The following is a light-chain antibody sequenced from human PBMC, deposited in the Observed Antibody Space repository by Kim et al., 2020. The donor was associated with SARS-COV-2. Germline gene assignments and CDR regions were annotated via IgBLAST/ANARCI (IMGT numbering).Light chain of an antibody. V-gene: IGKV1-17*03. CDR2: GAS. CDR1: QGISDS. Sequence: ASVGDRVTITCRASQGISDSLAWFQQRPGKVPQRLIYGASTLQSGVPSRFSGGGSGTEFTLTISGLQPEDVATYFCLQHKSLPWTFGRGTKVDIK. CDR3: LQHKSLPWT. J-gene: IGKJ1*01.